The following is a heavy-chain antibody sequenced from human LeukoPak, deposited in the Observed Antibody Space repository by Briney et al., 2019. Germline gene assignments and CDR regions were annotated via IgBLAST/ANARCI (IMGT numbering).Heavy chain of an antibody. V-gene: IGHV4-34*01. CDR2: INRSGRT. CDR3: ARGCQSSGYYYYFDY. D-gene: IGHD3-22*01. J-gene: IGHJ4*02. Sequence: PSETLSLTCAVYGGSFSGYYWSWIRQPPGKGLEWIGEINRSGRTNYNPSLKSPVTILVDTSKEQFSLKLSSVTAADTAVYYCARGCQSSGYYYYFDYWGQGTLVTVSS. CDR1: GGSFSGYY.